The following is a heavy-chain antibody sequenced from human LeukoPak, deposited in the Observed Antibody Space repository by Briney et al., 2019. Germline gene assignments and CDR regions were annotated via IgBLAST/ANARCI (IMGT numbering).Heavy chain of an antibody. D-gene: IGHD1-26*01. J-gene: IGHJ4*02. Sequence: GGSLRLSCAASGFTFSSYSMNWVRQAPGKGLEWVSSISSSSSYIYYADSVKGRFTISRDNAKNSLYLQMNSLRAEDTAVYYCARDSRVWELLPLDYWGQGTLVTVSS. V-gene: IGHV3-21*01. CDR1: GFTFSSYS. CDR2: ISSSSSYI. CDR3: ARDSRVWELLPLDY.